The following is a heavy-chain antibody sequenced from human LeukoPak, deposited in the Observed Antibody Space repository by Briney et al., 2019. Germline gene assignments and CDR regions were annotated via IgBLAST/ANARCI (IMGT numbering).Heavy chain of an antibody. CDR3: AKGRDFWSGYYLFDY. V-gene: IGHV1-2*02. J-gene: IGHJ4*02. CDR2: INPNSGGT. D-gene: IGHD3-3*01. Sequence: ASVKVSCKASGYTFTVYYMHWVRQAPGQGLEWMGWINPNSGGTNYAQKFQGRVTITADKSTSTAYMELSSLRSEDTAVYYCAKGRDFWSGYYLFDYWGQGTLVTVSS. CDR1: GYTFTVYY.